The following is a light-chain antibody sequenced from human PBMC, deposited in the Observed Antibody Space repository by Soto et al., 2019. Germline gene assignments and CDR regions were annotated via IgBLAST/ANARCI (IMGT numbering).Light chain of an antibody. V-gene: IGLV2-11*01. Sequence: QSALTQPRSVSGSPGQSVTISCTGTSSDVGGYNFVSWYQRNPGKAPKLMIYEVSKRPSGVPDRFSGSKSGNTASLTISGLQAEDAAVYYCCSYAGSYTYVFGTGTKLTVL. CDR2: EVS. CDR1: SSDVGGYNF. CDR3: CSYAGSYTYV. J-gene: IGLJ1*01.